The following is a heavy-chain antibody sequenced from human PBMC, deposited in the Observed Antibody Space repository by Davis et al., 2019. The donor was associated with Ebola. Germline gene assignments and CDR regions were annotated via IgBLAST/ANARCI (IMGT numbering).Heavy chain of an antibody. J-gene: IGHJ4*02. Sequence: PSETLSLTCAAYGGSFSGYYWSWIRQPPGKGLEWIGEINHSGSTNYNPSLKSRVTISVDTSKNQFSLKLSSVTAADTAVYYCARGPSSWYYYSTFDYWGQGTLVTVSS. CDR1: GGSFSGYY. V-gene: IGHV4-34*01. CDR2: INHSGST. CDR3: ARGPSSWYYYSTFDY. D-gene: IGHD6-13*01.